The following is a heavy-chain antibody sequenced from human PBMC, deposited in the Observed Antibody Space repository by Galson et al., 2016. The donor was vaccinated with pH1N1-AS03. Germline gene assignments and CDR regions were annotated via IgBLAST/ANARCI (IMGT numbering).Heavy chain of an antibody. CDR2: IQSDGSNK. V-gene: IGHV3-30*02. Sequence: SLRLSCAASGFKFDDYAMHWIRRVPGKGLEWVAFIQSDGSNKYYADSVKGRLTISRDKYTNTLYLQMSTLRPEDTGIYYCGKDNVLGSGWFGVDFWGQGTLVTVSS. J-gene: IGHJ4*02. CDR1: GFKFDDYA. CDR3: GKDNVLGSGWFGVDF. D-gene: IGHD6-19*01.